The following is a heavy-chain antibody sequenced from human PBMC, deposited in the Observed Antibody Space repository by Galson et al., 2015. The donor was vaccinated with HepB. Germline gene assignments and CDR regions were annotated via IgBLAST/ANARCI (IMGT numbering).Heavy chain of an antibody. CDR1: GYTFTSYG. CDR2: ISAFNGDT. J-gene: IGHJ4*02. CDR3: ARAYSSSWYLDY. Sequence: SVKVSCKASGYTFTSYGISWVRQAPGQGLEWMGWISAFNGDTNYARKFQGRVTMTTDISTRTLYMELRSLRSDDTAAYYCARAYSSSWYLDYWGQGTLVTVSS. D-gene: IGHD6-13*01. V-gene: IGHV1-18*01.